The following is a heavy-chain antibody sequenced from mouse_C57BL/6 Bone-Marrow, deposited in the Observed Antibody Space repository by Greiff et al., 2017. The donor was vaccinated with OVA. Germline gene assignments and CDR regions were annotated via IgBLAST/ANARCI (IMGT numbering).Heavy chain of an antibody. CDR1: GFSLTSYA. D-gene: IGHD4-1*01. J-gene: IGHJ2*01. CDR3: ARMENWDGGYYFDY. Sequence: VQRVESGPGLVAPSQSLSITCTVSGFSLTSYAISWVRQPPGKGLEWLGVIWTGGGTNYNSALKSRQSISKDNSKSQVFLKMNSLQTDDTARYYCARMENWDGGYYFDYWGQGTTLTVSS. CDR2: IWTGGGT. V-gene: IGHV2-9-1*01.